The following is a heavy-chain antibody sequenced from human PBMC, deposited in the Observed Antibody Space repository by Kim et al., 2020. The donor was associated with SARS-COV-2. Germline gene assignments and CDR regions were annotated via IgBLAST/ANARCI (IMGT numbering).Heavy chain of an antibody. CDR1: GGSISSSSYY. CDR3: ARHDLGGWYVY. CDR2: IYYSGST. D-gene: IGHD6-19*01. V-gene: IGHV4-39*01. J-gene: IGHJ4*02. Sequence: SETLSLTCTVSGGSISSSSYYWGWIRQPPGKGLEWIGSIYYSGSTYYNPSLKSRVTISVDTSKNQFSLKLSSVTAADTAVYYCARHDLGGWYVYWGQGTLVTVSS.